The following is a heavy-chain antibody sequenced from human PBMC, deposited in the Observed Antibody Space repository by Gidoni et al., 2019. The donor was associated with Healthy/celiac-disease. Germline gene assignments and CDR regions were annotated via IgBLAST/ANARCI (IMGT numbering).Heavy chain of an antibody. CDR1: GFPFSSYA. J-gene: IGHJ6*02. V-gene: IGHV3-23*01. D-gene: IGHD2-2*01. CDR3: AKDAPGGQLLLSRYYYYGMDV. Sequence: EVQLLESGGGLVQTGGSLLLSCADSGFPFSSYAMSWVRQAPGKGLEWVSAISGSGGSTYYADSVKGRFTISRDNSKNTLYLQMNSLRAEDTAVYDCAKDAPGGQLLLSRYYYYGMDVWGQGTTVTVSS. CDR2: ISGSGGST.